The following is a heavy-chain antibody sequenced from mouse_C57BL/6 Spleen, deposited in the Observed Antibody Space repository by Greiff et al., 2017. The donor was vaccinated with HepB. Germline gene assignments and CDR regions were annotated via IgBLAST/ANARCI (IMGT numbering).Heavy chain of an antibody. Sequence: EVQGVESGGGLVQPGGSLKLSCAASGFTFSDYYMYWVRQTPEKRLEWVAYISNGGGSTYYPDTVKGRFTISRDNAKNTLYLQMSRLKSEDTAMYYCARHGWLLRAMDYWGQGTSVTVSS. CDR2: ISNGGGST. CDR1: GFTFSDYY. CDR3: ARHGWLLRAMDY. V-gene: IGHV5-12*01. J-gene: IGHJ4*01. D-gene: IGHD2-3*01.